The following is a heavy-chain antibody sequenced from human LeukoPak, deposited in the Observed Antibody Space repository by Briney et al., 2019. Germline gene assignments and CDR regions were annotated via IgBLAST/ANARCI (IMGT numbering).Heavy chain of an antibody. CDR2: ISVTGGGT. Sequence: PGGSLRLSCAASGFNFNNYAMSWVRQAPGKGLEWVSTISVTGGGTEYAHSVRGRFTISRDDAKNTLYLQVNSLRAEDTAVYFCARGGSDTAMAHDYWGQGTLVTVSS. D-gene: IGHD5-18*01. CDR1: GFNFNNYA. CDR3: ARGGSDTAMAHDY. V-gene: IGHV3-23*01. J-gene: IGHJ4*02.